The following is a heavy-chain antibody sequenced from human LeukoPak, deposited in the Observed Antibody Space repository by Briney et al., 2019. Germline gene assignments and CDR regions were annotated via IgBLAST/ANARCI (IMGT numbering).Heavy chain of an antibody. Sequence: SETLSLTCTVSGGSISSSSYYWGWIRQPPGKGLEWIGSIYYSGSTYYNPSLKSRVTISVDTSKNQFSLKLSSVTAADTAVYYCAREFPYEHQPSPAYSSSWYSNYFQHWGQGTLVTVSS. J-gene: IGHJ1*01. CDR1: GGSISSSSYY. V-gene: IGHV4-39*07. CDR2: IYYSGST. D-gene: IGHD6-13*01. CDR3: AREFPYEHQPSPAYSSSWYSNYFQH.